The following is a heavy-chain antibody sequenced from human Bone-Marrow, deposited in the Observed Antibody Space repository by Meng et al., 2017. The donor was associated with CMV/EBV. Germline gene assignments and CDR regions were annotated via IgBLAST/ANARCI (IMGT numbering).Heavy chain of an antibody. Sequence: ASVKVSCKASGYTFTSYGISWVRQAPGQGLEWMGWISAYNGNTNYAQKLQGRVTMTTDTSTSTAYMERRSLRSDDTAVYYCARETRGITMIVVVTLGNYGMDVWGQGTTVTVSS. CDR1: GYTFTSYG. J-gene: IGHJ6*01. CDR3: ARETRGITMIVVVTLGNYGMDV. D-gene: IGHD3-22*01. CDR2: ISAYNGNT. V-gene: IGHV1-18*01.